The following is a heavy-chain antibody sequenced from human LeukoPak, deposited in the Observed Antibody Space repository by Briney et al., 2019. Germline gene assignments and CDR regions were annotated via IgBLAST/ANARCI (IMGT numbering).Heavy chain of an antibody. CDR2: ISSSSSYI. V-gene: IGHV3-21*01. CDR3: ARRYWFDP. Sequence: GGSLRLSCAASGFTFSSDSMNWVRQAPAKGLDWVSSISSSSSYIYYADSVEGRFTISRDNAKNSLYLQMNSRRAEDTAVYYCARRYWFDPWGQGTLVAVSS. J-gene: IGHJ5*02. CDR1: GFTFSSDS.